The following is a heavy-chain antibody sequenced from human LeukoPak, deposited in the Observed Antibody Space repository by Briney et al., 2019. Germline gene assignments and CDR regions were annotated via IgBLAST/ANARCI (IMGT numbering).Heavy chain of an antibody. CDR3: ARGRRGEFDP. CDR2: IYYSGST. CDR1: GGSISGYY. Sequence: SETLSLTCTVSGGSISGYYWSWIRQPPRKGLEWIGYIYYSGSTKYNPSFNSRVTMSVDTSKNQFSLKLSSVTAADTAVYYCARGRRGEFDPWGQGTLVTVSS. J-gene: IGHJ5*02. V-gene: IGHV4-59*01. D-gene: IGHD3-16*01.